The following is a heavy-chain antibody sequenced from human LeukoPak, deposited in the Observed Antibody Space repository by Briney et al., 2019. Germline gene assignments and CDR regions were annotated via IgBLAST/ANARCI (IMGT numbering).Heavy chain of an antibody. CDR3: ARGGADGWEMDN. CDR2: MSRDSDKI. V-gene: IGHV3-48*01. Sequence: PGGSLRLSCAASGFTFSSYSMNWVRQAPGKGLEWVSYMSRDSDKIYYADSVKGRFTMSRDNVKNSLYLQMNSLRVEDTALYYCARGGADGWEMDNWGQGTLVTVSS. D-gene: IGHD1-26*01. CDR1: GFTFSSYS. J-gene: IGHJ4*02.